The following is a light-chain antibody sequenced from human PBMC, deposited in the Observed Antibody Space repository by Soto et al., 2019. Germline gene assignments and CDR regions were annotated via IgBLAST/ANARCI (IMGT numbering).Light chain of an antibody. V-gene: IGKV1-33*01. CDR2: DAS. Sequence: DITLTHSQSSLSASFLYRLPIXWQASQDINNYLNWYQQQPGQAPTLLIYDASGLEVGVPSRFSGSGSGTHFTLTISGLQPEDIATYYCQQCFSAPAITFGQGTRLEIK. CDR1: QDINNY. J-gene: IGKJ5*01. CDR3: QQCFSAPAIT.